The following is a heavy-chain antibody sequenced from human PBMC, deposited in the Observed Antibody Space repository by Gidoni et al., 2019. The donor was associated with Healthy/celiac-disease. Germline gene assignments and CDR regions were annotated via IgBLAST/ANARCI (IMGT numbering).Heavy chain of an antibody. D-gene: IGHD3-10*01. Sequence: EVQLVESGGGLVKPGGSLRLSCAASGFTFSSYSMNWVRQAPGKGLEWVSSISSSSSYIYYADSVKGRFTISRDNAKNSLYLQMNSLRAEDTAVYYCARGIWSGELLLYYYGMDVWGQGTTVTVSS. V-gene: IGHV3-21*01. J-gene: IGHJ6*02. CDR2: ISSSSSYI. CDR3: ARGIWSGELLLYYYGMDV. CDR1: GFTFSSYS.